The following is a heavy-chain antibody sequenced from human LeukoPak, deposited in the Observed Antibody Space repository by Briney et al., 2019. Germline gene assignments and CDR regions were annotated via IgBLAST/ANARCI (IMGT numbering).Heavy chain of an antibody. J-gene: IGHJ4*02. Sequence: GGSLRLSCAASGFIVSSRYMSWVRQAPGKGLEWVSAIYSGVGTNYADSVKGRFTISRDNSENTVYLQMNSLRAEDTAVYYCARDGIVGATDYWGQGTLVTVSS. CDR1: GFIVSSRY. V-gene: IGHV3-53*01. CDR3: ARDGIVGATDY. CDR2: IYSGVGT. D-gene: IGHD1-26*01.